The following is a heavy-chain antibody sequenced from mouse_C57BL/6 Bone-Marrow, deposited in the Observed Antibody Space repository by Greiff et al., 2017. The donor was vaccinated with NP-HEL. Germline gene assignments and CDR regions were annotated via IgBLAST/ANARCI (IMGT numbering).Heavy chain of an antibody. Sequence: DVQLVESGGGLVKPGGSLKLSCAASGFTFSSYTMSWVRQTPEKRLEWVATISGGGGNTYYPDSVKGRFTISRDNAKNTLYLQMSSLRSEDTALYYCARLFTTVVATGAMDYWGQGTSVTVSS. J-gene: IGHJ4*01. D-gene: IGHD1-1*01. CDR3: ARLFTTVVATGAMDY. V-gene: IGHV5-9*01. CDR1: GFTFSSYT. CDR2: ISGGGGNT.